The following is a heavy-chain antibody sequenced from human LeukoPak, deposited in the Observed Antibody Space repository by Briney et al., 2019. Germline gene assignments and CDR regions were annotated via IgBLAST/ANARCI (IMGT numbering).Heavy chain of an antibody. V-gene: IGHV3-23*01. Sequence: GGSLRLSCAASGFTFSSYAMSWVRQAPGKGLEWVSAISGSGGSTYYADSVKGRFTISRDNAKNSLYLQMNSLRAEDTAVYYCARAYTTPTYYYYYMDVWGKGTTVTVSS. J-gene: IGHJ6*03. CDR3: ARAYTTPTYYYYYMDV. CDR2: ISGSGGST. CDR1: GFTFSSYA. D-gene: IGHD1-1*01.